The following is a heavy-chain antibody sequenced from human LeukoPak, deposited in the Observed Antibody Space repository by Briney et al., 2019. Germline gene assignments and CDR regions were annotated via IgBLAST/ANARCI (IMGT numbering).Heavy chain of an antibody. CDR1: GGSISSGDYY. Sequence: SETLSLTCTVSGGSISSGDYYWSWIRQPPGKGLEWIGYIYYSGSTYYNPSLKSRVTISVDTSKNQSSLKLSSVTAADTAVYYCARAGREGDDYWGQGTLVTVSS. CDR2: IYYSGST. V-gene: IGHV4-30-4*08. CDR3: ARAGREGDDY. J-gene: IGHJ4*02.